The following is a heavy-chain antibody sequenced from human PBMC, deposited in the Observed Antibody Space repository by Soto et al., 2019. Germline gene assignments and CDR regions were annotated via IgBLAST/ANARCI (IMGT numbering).Heavy chain of an antibody. J-gene: IGHJ4*02. V-gene: IGHV1-3*01. CDR3: ARELQGLYYFDY. D-gene: IGHD2-15*01. CDR1: GYTFIIYA. Sequence: ASVKVSCKASGYTFIIYAIHGVRRAPVQRLEWMGWINAGNGNTKYSQKFQGRVTITRDTSASTAYMELTSLRSEDTAVYYCARELQGLYYFDYWGQGTLVTVSS. CDR2: INAGNGNT.